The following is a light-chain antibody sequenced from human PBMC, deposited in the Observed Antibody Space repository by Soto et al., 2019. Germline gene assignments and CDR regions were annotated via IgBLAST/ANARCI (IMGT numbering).Light chain of an antibody. J-gene: IGKJ3*01. Sequence: DIPMTQSPSSLSASVGDRVTITCRASLAISTYLAWYQLKPGKVPNLLIYGASTLQSGVPSRFSGSGSGTDFTLTISSLQPEDVATYYCQKYDSVPFTFGPGTKVDIK. V-gene: IGKV1-27*01. CDR2: GAS. CDR1: LAISTY. CDR3: QKYDSVPFT.